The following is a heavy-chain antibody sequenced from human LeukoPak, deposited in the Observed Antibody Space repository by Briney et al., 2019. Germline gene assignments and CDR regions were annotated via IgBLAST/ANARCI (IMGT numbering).Heavy chain of an antibody. CDR1: GFTFSSYA. V-gene: IGHV3-30-3*01. D-gene: IGHD3-22*01. CDR2: ISYDGSNK. J-gene: IGHJ4*02. CDR3: ARGYYYDSSGTVDY. Sequence: GGSLRLSCAASGFTFSSYAMHWVRQAPGKGLEWVAVISYDGSNKYYADSVKGRFTISRDNSKSTLYLQMNSLRAEDTAVYYCARGYYYDSSGTVDYWGQGTLVTVSS.